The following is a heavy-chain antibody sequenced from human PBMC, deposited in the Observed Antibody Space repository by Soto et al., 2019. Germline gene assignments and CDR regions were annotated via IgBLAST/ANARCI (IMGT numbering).Heavy chain of an antibody. D-gene: IGHD2-2*01. Sequence: PGGSLRLSCAASGFTLSSYAMTWVSQAPWQGLEWFATISGSGGTTNYADSVKGRFTISRDNSKNTAYLQMNSLRAEDTAVYYCAKDRGTSIDVHRCFHYYGMGVWGQGTTVTVSS. CDR3: AKDRGTSIDVHRCFHYYGMGV. CDR1: GFTLSSYA. V-gene: IGHV3-23*01. J-gene: IGHJ6*02. CDR2: ISGSGGTT.